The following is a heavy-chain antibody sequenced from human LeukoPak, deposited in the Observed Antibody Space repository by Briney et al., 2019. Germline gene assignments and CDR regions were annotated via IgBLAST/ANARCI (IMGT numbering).Heavy chain of an antibody. D-gene: IGHD1-26*01. Sequence: SETLSLTCIVSGYSISSGYYWGWIRQPPGKGLEWIGNIHHSGSTYYNPSLKSRVTISVDTSKNQLSLKLRSVTAADTAVYYCARGELTDDYWGQGTLVTVSS. V-gene: IGHV4-38-2*02. CDR1: GYSISSGYY. CDR2: IHHSGST. J-gene: IGHJ4*02. CDR3: ARGELTDDY.